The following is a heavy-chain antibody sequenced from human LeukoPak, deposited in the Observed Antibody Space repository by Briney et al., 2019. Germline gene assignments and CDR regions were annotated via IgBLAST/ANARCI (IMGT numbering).Heavy chain of an antibody. D-gene: IGHD1-14*01. CDR2: ISGSGGST. Sequence: GGSLRLSCAASGFTFSSYAMSWVRQAPGKGLEWVSAISGSGGSTYYADSAKGRFTISRDNSKNTLYLQMNSLRAEDTAVYYCAKSETGDGYYGMDVWGQGTTVTVSS. J-gene: IGHJ6*02. CDR1: GFTFSSYA. V-gene: IGHV3-23*01. CDR3: AKSETGDGYYGMDV.